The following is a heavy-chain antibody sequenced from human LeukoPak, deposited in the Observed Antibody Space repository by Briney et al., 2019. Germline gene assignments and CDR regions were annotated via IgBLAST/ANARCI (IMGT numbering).Heavy chain of an antibody. Sequence: PSETLSLTCTVSGASISSHYWSWIRQPAGKGPEWIGRISTSGSTNYNPSLKSRVTMSVDTSKNQFSLRLSSVTAADTAVYYCARDWTAIGYFDYWGQGTLVTVSS. D-gene: IGHD2-21*02. CDR3: ARDWTAIGYFDY. CDR1: GASISSHY. V-gene: IGHV4-4*07. J-gene: IGHJ4*02. CDR2: ISTSGST.